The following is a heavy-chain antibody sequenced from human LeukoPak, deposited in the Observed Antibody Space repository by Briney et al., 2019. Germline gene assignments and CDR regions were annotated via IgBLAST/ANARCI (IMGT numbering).Heavy chain of an antibody. CDR3: AKHLLVGGTRGAYAFDI. CDR2: ISSGGSTI. V-gene: IGHV3-48*03. D-gene: IGHD1-26*01. J-gene: IGHJ3*02. CDR1: GFTFSRYE. Sequence: GGSLRLSCAASGFTFSRYEMNWVRQAPGKGLEWVSYISSGGSTIYYADSVRGRFTISRDNSKNTLDLQMNSLRAEDTAGYYCAKHLLVGGTRGAYAFDIWGRGTMVTVSS.